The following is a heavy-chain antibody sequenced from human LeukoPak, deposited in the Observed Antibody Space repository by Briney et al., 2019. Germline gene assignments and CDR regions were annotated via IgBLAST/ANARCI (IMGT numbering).Heavy chain of an antibody. J-gene: IGHJ3*01. CDR2: IRSKPYGGTT. CDR3: TRDWGDAFDF. V-gene: IGHV3-49*04. D-gene: IGHD3-16*01. CDR1: GFSFGDYD. Sequence: GGSLRLSCTASGFSFGDYDMIWVRQAPGKGLEWVSLIRSKPYGGTTEYAASVKGRFIISRDDSNRIAYLQMNSLKTEDTAVYYCTRDWGDAFDFWGQGTMVTVSS.